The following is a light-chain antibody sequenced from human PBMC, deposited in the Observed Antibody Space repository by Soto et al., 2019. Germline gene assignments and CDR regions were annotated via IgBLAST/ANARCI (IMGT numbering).Light chain of an antibody. CDR1: QSLGRY. CDR2: DAS. J-gene: IGKJ5*01. CDR3: LPRAYPIR. V-gene: IGKV3-11*01. Sequence: EIVFTQSPDTLSLSPGERATLCCRSSQSLGRYLAWYQQKPGQAPRLLIYDASHRATGIPVRFSGSGSDSDFTLTISTLEPEDFAVYYCLPRAYPIRFGEGTRLEIK.